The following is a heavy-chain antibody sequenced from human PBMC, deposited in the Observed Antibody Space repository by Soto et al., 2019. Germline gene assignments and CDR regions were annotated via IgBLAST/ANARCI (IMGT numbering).Heavy chain of an antibody. J-gene: IGHJ4*02. CDR3: AIPDYYGSGSYLIFSY. V-gene: IGHV1-46*03. CDR2: INPSGGST. CDR1: GYTFTSYY. D-gene: IGHD3-10*01. Sequence: GASVKVSCKASGYTFTSYYMHWVRQAPGQGLEWMGIINPSGGSTSYARKFQGRVTMTRDTSTSTVYMELSSLRSEDTAVYYCAIPDYYGSGSYLIFSYWGQGTLVTVSS.